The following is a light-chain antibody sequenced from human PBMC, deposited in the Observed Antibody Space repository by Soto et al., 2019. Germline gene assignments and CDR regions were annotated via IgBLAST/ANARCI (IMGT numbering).Light chain of an antibody. CDR1: QSILYSSNNQNY. J-gene: IGKJ2*01. CDR2: WAS. Sequence: DIVMTQSPDSLAVSLGERATINCKSSQSILYSSNNQNYLAWYQQKPGQPPKLLISWASTRESGVPDRFRGSGSGTDFTLTITSLQAEDVAVYYCHQSYSTVPTFGQGTKLEIK. V-gene: IGKV4-1*01. CDR3: HQSYSTVPT.